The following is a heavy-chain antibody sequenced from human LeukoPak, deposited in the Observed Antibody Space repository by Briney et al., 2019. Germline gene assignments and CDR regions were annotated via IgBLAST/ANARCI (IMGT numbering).Heavy chain of an antibody. CDR2: ISAYNGNT. V-gene: IGHV1-18*01. Sequence: ASVKVSCKASGYTFTSYGISWVRQAPGQGLEWMGWISAYNGNTNYAQKLQGRVTMTTDTSTSTAYMELRSLRSDDTAVYYCARDRRSSSGWSLEYYFDYWGQGTLGTVSS. J-gene: IGHJ4*02. CDR1: GYTFTSYG. CDR3: ARDRRSSSGWSLEYYFDY. D-gene: IGHD6-19*01.